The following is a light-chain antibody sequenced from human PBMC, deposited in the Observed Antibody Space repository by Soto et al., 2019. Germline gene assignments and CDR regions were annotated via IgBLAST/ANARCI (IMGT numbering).Light chain of an antibody. CDR2: DDS. V-gene: IGLV3-21*02. CDR3: QVWDSSSDPDVV. J-gene: IGLJ2*01. Sequence: SYELTQPPSVSVAPGQTARITCGGNNIGSKSVHWYQQKPGQAPVLVVYDDSDRPSAIPERFSGSNSGNTATLTIIRVEGGDEADYYCQVWDSSSDPDVVFGGGTKVTVL. CDR1: NIGSKS.